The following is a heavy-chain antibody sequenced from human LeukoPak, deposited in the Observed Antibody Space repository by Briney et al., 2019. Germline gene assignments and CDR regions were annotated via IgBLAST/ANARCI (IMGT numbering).Heavy chain of an antibody. D-gene: IGHD3-3*01. CDR1: GFTFSSYA. J-gene: IGHJ4*02. CDR3: AKEYYDFWSGYSKYFDY. V-gene: IGHV3-30-3*01. CDR2: ISYDGSNK. Sequence: GGSLRLSCAASGFTFSSYAMHWVRQAPGKGLEWVAVISYDGSNKYYADSVKGRFTISRDNSKNTLYLQMNSLRAEDTAVYYCAKEYYDFWSGYSKYFDYWGQGTLVAVSS.